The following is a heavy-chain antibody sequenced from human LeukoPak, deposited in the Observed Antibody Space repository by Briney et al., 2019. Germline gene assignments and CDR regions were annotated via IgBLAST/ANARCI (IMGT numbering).Heavy chain of an antibody. J-gene: IGHJ4*02. CDR3: ARQYSSGCLDY. D-gene: IGHD6-19*01. CDR1: GYTFTSYY. V-gene: IGHV1-46*01. Sequence: ASVKVSCKASGYTFTSYYMHWVRQAPGQGLEWMGIINPSGGSTSYAQKFQGRVTMTRDMSTSTVYVELSSLRSEDTAVYYCARQYSSGCLDYWGQGTLVTVSS. CDR2: INPSGGST.